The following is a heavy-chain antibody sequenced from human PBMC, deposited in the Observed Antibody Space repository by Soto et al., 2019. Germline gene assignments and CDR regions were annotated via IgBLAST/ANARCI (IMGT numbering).Heavy chain of an antibody. D-gene: IGHD5-18*01. Sequence: SVKVTCKDSGGTYSSNTSSWVRQAPGQGLEWMGRIIPILGIANYAQKFQGRVTITADKSTSTAYMELSSLRAEDTAVYYCAKDRSYGSTYYYYGMDVWGQGTTVTVSS. J-gene: IGHJ6*02. CDR2: IIPILGIA. V-gene: IGHV1-69*04. CDR1: GGTYSSNT. CDR3: AKDRSYGSTYYYYGMDV.